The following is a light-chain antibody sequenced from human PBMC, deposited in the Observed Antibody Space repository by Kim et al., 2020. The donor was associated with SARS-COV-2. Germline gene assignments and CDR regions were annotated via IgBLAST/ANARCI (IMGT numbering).Light chain of an antibody. Sequence: SPGERATLSCRASQSVSSYLAGYQQKPGQAPRLLIYDASNGATGIPARFSGSGSGTDFTLTISSLEPEDFAVYYCQQRSNWPPITFGQGTRLEIK. V-gene: IGKV3-11*01. CDR1: QSVSSY. J-gene: IGKJ5*01. CDR3: QQRSNWPPIT. CDR2: DAS.